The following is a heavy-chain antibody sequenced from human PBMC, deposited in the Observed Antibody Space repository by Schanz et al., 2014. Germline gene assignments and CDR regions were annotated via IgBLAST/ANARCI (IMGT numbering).Heavy chain of an antibody. J-gene: IGHJ3*01. D-gene: IGHD3-22*01. CDR1: GFNFNTYA. CDR3: ARGREVVAKIFDV. CDR2: LTEGGGGT. V-gene: IGHV3-23*01. Sequence: EVQLLESGGGLVQPGGSLRLACAASGFNFNTYAMSWVRQAPGKGLEWVSGLTEGGGGTYYTDAVKGRFTISRDNAENTLYLQMNSLRVEDTGVYYCARGREVVAKIFDVWGQGTMVTVSS.